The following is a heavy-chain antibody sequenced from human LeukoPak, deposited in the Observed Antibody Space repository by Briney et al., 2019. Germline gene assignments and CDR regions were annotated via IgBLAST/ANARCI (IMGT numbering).Heavy chain of an antibody. V-gene: IGHV3-21*01. J-gene: IGHJ6*02. D-gene: IGHD2-8*01. CDR3: ARSFCTSATCSKGHSYYVMDV. Sequence: PGGSLPLSCAASGFTFSRYAMNCVRQAPEKGLEWVSYISTGGDNRFYADSLKGRFTVSRDNARNSLFLQMDSLRAEDTAVYYCARSFCTSATCSKGHSYYVMDVWGQGTTVTVSS. CDR2: ISTGGDNR. CDR1: GFTFSRYA.